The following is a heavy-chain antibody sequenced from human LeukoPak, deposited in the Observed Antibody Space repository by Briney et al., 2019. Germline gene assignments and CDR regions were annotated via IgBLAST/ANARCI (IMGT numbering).Heavy chain of an antibody. J-gene: IGHJ6*04. Sequence: PSETLSLTCAVYGGSFSGYYWSWIRQPPGKGLEWIGEINHSGSTNYNPSLKSRVTISVDTSKNQFSLKLSSVTAADTAVYYCARYYYGSFDVWGKGTTVTISS. CDR2: INHSGST. V-gene: IGHV4-34*01. CDR3: ARYYYGSFDV. CDR1: GGSFSGYY. D-gene: IGHD3-10*01.